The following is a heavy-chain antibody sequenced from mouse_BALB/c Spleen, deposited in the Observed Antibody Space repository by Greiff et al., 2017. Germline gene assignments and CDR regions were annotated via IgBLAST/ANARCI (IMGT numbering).Heavy chain of an antibody. CDR3: ARNGDYYGSSSWFAY. CDR1: GFSLSRYS. Sequence: VKLKESGPGLVAPSQSLSITCTVSGFSLSRYSVHWVRQPPGKGLEWLGMIWGGGSTDYNSALKSRLSISKDNSKSQVFLKMNSLQTDDTAMYYCARNGDYYGSSSWFAYWGQGTLVTVSA. J-gene: IGHJ3*01. D-gene: IGHD1-1*01. V-gene: IGHV2-6-4*01. CDR2: IWGGGST.